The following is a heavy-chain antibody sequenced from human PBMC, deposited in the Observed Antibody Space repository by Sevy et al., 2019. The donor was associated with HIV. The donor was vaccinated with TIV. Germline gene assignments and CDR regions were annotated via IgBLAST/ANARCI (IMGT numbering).Heavy chain of an antibody. D-gene: IGHD5-18*01. CDR1: GGSISSGGYY. CDR3: ARFRDTAMVTSFDY. V-gene: IGHV4-31*03. CDR2: IYYSGRT. Sequence: SETLSLTCTVSGGSISSGGYYWSWIRQHPGKGLEWIGYIYYSGRTYYNPSLKSRVTISVDTSKNQFSLKLSSVTAADTAVYYCARFRDTAMVTSFDYWGQGTLVNVSS. J-gene: IGHJ4*02.